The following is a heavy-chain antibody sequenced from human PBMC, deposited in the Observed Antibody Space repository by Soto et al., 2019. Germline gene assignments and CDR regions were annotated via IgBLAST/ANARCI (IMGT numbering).Heavy chain of an antibody. V-gene: IGHV5-10-1*01. D-gene: IGHD1-26*01. J-gene: IGHJ1*01. Sequence: SMPISGKGFGYSFKGYWISWVRQLPGRGLEWMGRIDPSDSYTDYSPSFQGHVTISVDKSSSTASLQWSSLKASDTATYYCGVLGALVSSWARRNWG. CDR1: GYSFKGYW. CDR2: IDPSDSYT. CDR3: GVLGALVSSWARRN.